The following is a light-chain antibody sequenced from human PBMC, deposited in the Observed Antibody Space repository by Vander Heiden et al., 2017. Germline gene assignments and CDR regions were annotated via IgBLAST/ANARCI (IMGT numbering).Light chain of an antibody. J-gene: IGKJ2*01. CDR1: QNISNY. CDR2: AAS. CDR3: QQSYSTPPYT. V-gene: IGKV1-39*01. Sequence: IQITQSPSSLSASVGDRATLTCRASQNISNYLNWYQQKPGKAPNLLIYAASSLQSGVPSRFSGSGSGTDFTLTISSLQPEDFATYYCQQSYSTPPYTFGQGTRLEIK.